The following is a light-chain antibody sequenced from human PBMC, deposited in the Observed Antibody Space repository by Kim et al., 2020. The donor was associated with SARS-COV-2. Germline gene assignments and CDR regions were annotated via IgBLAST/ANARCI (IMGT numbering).Light chain of an antibody. V-gene: IGKV3-15*01. J-gene: IGKJ1*01. Sequence: EIVMTQSPATLSVSPGERATLSCRASQSVSSNLAWYQQKPGQAPRLLIYGASTRATGIPARFSGSGSGTEFTLTISSLQSEDFAVYYCQHRWTFGQGTKLEI. CDR3: QHRWT. CDR1: QSVSSN. CDR2: GAS.